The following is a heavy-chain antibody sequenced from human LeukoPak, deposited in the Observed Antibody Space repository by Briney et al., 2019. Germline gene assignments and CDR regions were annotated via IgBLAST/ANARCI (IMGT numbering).Heavy chain of an antibody. Sequence: GGSLRLSCAASGFTFSNYWMHWVRQAPGKGLEWVSRINSDGSSTTYADSVKGRFTISRDNAKNTLYLQMNSLRAEDTAVYYCVSQDIFDYWGQGTLVTVSS. V-gene: IGHV3-74*01. J-gene: IGHJ4*02. D-gene: IGHD2-15*01. CDR1: GFTFSNYW. CDR2: INSDGSST. CDR3: VSQDIFDY.